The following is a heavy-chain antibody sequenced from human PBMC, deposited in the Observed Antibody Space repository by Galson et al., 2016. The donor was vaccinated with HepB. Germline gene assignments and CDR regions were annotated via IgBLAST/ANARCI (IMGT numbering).Heavy chain of an antibody. CDR1: GFSVSSNY. V-gene: IGHV3-53*01. J-gene: IGHJ4*02. CDR2: IFSAGTT. Sequence: SLRLSCAASGFSVSSNYLSWVRQAPGKGLEWVSVIFSAGTTYYADSVKGRFTISRDNSKNTLYLQMNSLRAEGTAVYYCARDSGSVSFDYWGQGTLVTVSS. CDR3: ARDSGSVSFDY. D-gene: IGHD1-26*01.